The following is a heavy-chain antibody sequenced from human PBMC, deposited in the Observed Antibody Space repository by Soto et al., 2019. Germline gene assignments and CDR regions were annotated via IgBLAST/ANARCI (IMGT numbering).Heavy chain of an antibody. CDR2: ISYDGSNK. J-gene: IGHJ4*02. Sequence: PGGSLRLSCAASGFTFSSYGMHWVRQAPGKGLEWVAVISYDGSNKYYADSVKGRFTISRDNSKNTLYLQMNSLRAEDTAVYYCAKDLSDYWGQGTLVTVSS. V-gene: IGHV3-30*18. CDR3: AKDLSDY. CDR1: GFTFSSYG.